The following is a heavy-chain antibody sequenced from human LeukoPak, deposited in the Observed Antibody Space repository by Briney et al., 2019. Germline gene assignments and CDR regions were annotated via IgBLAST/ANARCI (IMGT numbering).Heavy chain of an antibody. CDR2: IYTSGST. CDR1: GGSISSYY. V-gene: IGHV4-4*07. D-gene: IGHD3-22*01. CDR3: AREAPTYHYDSSGPFDY. Sequence: PSETLSLTCTVSGGSISSYYWSWIRQPAGKGLEWIGRIYTSGSTNYNPSLKSRVTMSVDTSKNQFSLKLSSVTAADTAVYYCAREAPTYHYDSSGPFDYWGQGTLVTVSS. J-gene: IGHJ4*02.